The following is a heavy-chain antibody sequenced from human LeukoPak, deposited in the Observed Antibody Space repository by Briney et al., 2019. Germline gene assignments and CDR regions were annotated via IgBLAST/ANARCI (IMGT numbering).Heavy chain of an antibody. CDR2: IYYSGIT. Sequence: SETLSLTCTVSGGSISSGGYYWNWIRQLPGKGLEWIGCIYYSGITYYNPSLKSRLTISVDTSQNQFSLNLNSVTAADTAVFYCARSYGSGKFVGALDMWGQGTMVTVSS. CDR3: ARSYGSGKFVGALDM. V-gene: IGHV4-31*03. J-gene: IGHJ3*02. CDR1: GGSISSGGYY. D-gene: IGHD3-10*01.